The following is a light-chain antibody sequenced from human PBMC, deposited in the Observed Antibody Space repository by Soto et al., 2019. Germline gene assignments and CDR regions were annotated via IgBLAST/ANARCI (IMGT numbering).Light chain of an antibody. Sequence: EIVMTQSPATLSVSTGERATLSCRASQSVSSNLAWYQQKPGQAPRLLIYGASTRATGIPARFSGSGSGTDFTLTISRLEPEDSAVYYCQQYASSPRTFGQGTKVDI. V-gene: IGKV3-15*01. CDR2: GAS. CDR3: QQYASSPRT. CDR1: QSVSSN. J-gene: IGKJ1*01.